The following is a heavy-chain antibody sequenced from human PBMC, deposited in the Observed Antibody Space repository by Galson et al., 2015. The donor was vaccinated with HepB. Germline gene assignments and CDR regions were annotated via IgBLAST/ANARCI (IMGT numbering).Heavy chain of an antibody. D-gene: IGHD3-10*01. V-gene: IGHV3-48*01. Sequence: SLRLSCAASGFTFSSYTMNWVRQAPGKGLEWVSYISSSDRTIYYADSVKGRFTISRDNAKNSLYLQMNSLRAEDTAVYYCARESLPTYYYNSAFDYWGQGTLVTVSS. CDR3: ARESLPTYYYNSAFDY. CDR1: GFTFSSYT. CDR2: ISSSDRTI. J-gene: IGHJ4*02.